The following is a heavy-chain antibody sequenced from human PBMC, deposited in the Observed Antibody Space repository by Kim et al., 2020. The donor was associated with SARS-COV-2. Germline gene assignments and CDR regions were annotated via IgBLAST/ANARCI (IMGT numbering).Heavy chain of an antibody. J-gene: IGHJ4*02. Sequence: GGSLRLSCAASGFTFSSYAMSWVRQAPGKGLEWVSAISGSGGSTYYADSVKGRFTISRDNSKNTLYLQMNSLRAEDTAVYYCAKDLEIWSSGWWFDYWGQGTLVTVSS. CDR1: GFTFSSYA. CDR3: AKDLEIWSSGWWFDY. CDR2: ISGSGGST. D-gene: IGHD6-19*01. V-gene: IGHV3-23*01.